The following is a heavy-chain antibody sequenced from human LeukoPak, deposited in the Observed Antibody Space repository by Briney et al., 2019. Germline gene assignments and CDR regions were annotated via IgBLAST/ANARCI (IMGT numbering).Heavy chain of an antibody. CDR1: GGTFSSYA. CDR2: IIPIFGTA. D-gene: IGHD3-16*02. J-gene: IGHJ6*02. Sequence: SVKVSCKASGGTFSSYAISWVRQAPGQGLEWMGGIIPIFGTANYAQKFQGRVTITADESTSTAYMELSSLRSEDTAVYYCARAREGVIALGNYYGMDVWGQGTTVTVSS. CDR3: ARAREGVIALGNYYGMDV. V-gene: IGHV1-69*13.